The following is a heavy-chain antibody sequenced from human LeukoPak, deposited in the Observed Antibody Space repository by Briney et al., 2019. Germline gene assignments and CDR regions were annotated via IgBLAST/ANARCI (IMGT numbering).Heavy chain of an antibody. V-gene: IGHV3-30*18. D-gene: IGHD1-7*01. J-gene: IGHJ4*02. Sequence: PGGSLRLSCAASGFTFSNYAMHWVRQAPGKGLEWVSIISFDGSNKYYADSVKGRFTISRDNSKNKLYLQMNSLRAEDTAVYYCAKDRVVSIWNYAFYFDDWGQGTLVTAS. CDR2: ISFDGSNK. CDR1: GFTFSNYA. CDR3: AKDRVVSIWNYAFYFDD.